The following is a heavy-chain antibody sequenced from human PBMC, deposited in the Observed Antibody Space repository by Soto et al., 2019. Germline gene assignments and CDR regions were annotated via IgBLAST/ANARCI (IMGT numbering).Heavy chain of an antibody. Sequence: QVQLVESGGGVVQPGRSLSLACAASGFTFSNYAVHWVRQAPGKGLEWVAVISHDGSNKYSADSVKGRFTISRDNSKSKLYQHMNSLRDEDTAIYYCAKGDDGYYYYGMDVWGQGTTVTVSS. CDR1: GFTFSNYA. V-gene: IGHV3-30-3*01. CDR2: ISHDGSNK. J-gene: IGHJ6*02. CDR3: AKGDDGYYYYGMDV. D-gene: IGHD2-21*01.